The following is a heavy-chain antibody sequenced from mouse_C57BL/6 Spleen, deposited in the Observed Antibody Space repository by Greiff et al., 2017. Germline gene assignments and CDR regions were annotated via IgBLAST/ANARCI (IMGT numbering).Heavy chain of an antibody. J-gene: IGHJ4*01. CDR1: GYTFTDYE. CDR3: TRSIYYYGSSCSSNAMDY. D-gene: IGHD1-1*01. Sequence: VQLVESGAELVRPGASVTLSCKASGYTFTDYEMHWVKQTPVHGLEWIGAIDPETGGTAYNQKFKGKAILTADTSSSTAYMELRSLTSEDSAVYYSTRSIYYYGSSCSSNAMDYWGQGTSVTVSS. CDR2: IDPETGGT. V-gene: IGHV1-15*01.